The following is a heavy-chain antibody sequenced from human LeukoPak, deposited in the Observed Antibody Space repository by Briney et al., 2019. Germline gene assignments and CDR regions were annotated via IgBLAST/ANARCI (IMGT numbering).Heavy chain of an antibody. CDR2: INHSGST. D-gene: IGHD2-2*01. V-gene: IGHV4-34*01. CDR1: GGSFSGYY. CDR3: ARGSARYIVVVPAAIYFDP. Sequence: SETLSLTCAVYGGSFSGYYWSWFRQPPGKGLEWIGEINHSGSTNYNPSLKSRVTISVDTSKNQFSLKLSSVTAADTAVYYCARGSARYIVVVPAAIYFDPWGQGTLVTVSS. J-gene: IGHJ5*02.